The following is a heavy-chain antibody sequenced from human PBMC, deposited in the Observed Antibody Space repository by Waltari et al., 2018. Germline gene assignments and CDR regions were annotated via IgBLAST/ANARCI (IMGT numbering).Heavy chain of an antibody. CDR2: LTPIFGTT. D-gene: IGHD2-2*01. V-gene: IGHV1-69*01. Sequence: QVQLVQSGAEGKKPGSSVKVSCKAAGGTFSRNVTSLVRHAPGQGLGWMGGLTPIFGTTNYAQKFQGRVTITADESTSTAYMELSSLRSDDSAVYYCARGGAGSIVVLEPAAGFHPFDIWGQGTLVTVSS. CDR3: ARGGAGSIVVLEPAAGFHPFDI. J-gene: IGHJ3*02. CDR1: GGTFSRNV.